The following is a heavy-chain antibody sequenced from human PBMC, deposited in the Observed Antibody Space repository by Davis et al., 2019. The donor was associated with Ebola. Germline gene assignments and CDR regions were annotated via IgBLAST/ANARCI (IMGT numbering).Heavy chain of an antibody. D-gene: IGHD3-22*01. CDR1: AGSISSSSYY. Sequence: MPSETLSLTCTVSAGSISSSSYYWGWIRQPPGKGLEWIGSIYYSGSTYYNPSLKSRVTISVDTSKNQFSLKLSSVTAADTAVYYCARSILSSGYDYWGQGTLVTVSS. CDR2: IYYSGST. J-gene: IGHJ4*02. V-gene: IGHV4-39*07. CDR3: ARSILSSGYDY.